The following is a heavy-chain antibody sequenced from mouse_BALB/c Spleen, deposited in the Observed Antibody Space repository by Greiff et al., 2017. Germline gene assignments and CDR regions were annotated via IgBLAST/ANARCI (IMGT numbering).Heavy chain of an antibody. Sequence: EVKLVESGGGLVQPGGSRKLSCAASGFTFSSFGMHWVRQAPEKGLEWVAYISSGSSTIYYADTVKGRFTISRDNPKNTLFLQMTSLRSEDTAMYYCARGVPYYFDYWGQGTTLTVSS. CDR2: ISSGSSTI. V-gene: IGHV5-17*02. CDR1: GFTFSSFG. CDR3: ARGVPYYFDY. J-gene: IGHJ2*01.